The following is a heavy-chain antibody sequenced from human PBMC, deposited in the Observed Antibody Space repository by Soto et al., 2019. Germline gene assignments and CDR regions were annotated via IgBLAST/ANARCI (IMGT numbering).Heavy chain of an antibody. CDR1: GGSFSGYY. V-gene: IGHV4-34*01. CDR3: ARGDITAAAGSDAFDI. J-gene: IGHJ3*02. D-gene: IGHD6-13*01. Sequence: SETLSLTCAVYGGSFSGYYWSWIRQPPGKGLEWIGEINHSGSTNYNPSLKSRVTISVDTSKNQFSQKLSSVTAADTAVYYCARGDITAAAGSDAFDIWGQGTMVTVSS. CDR2: INHSGST.